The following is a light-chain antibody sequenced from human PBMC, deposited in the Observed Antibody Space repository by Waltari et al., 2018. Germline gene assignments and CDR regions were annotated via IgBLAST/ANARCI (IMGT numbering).Light chain of an antibody. V-gene: IGKV3-11*01. Sequence: EIVLTQSPVTLSLSPGEKATLSCRASQSVNSYLAWYQQKPGQAPRLLIYDASNRATGTPVRFSGSGSGTDFTLIISGLEPEDFAIYFCQQRSNWPPTFGQGTKVEIK. CDR1: QSVNSY. CDR2: DAS. J-gene: IGKJ1*01. CDR3: QQRSNWPPT.